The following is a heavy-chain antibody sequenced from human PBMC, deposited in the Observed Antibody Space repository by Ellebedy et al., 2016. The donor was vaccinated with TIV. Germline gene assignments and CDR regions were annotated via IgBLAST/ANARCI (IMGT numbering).Heavy chain of an antibody. J-gene: IGHJ4*02. Sequence: AASVKVSCKASGYTFTSYAMHWVRQAPGQRLEWMGWINAGNGNTKYSQKFQGRVTITRDTSASTAYMELSSLRSEDTAVYYCAILPEEMATMATQNQGFDYWGQGTLVTVSS. CDR3: AILPEEMATMATQNQGFDY. V-gene: IGHV1-3*01. CDR1: GYTFTSYA. CDR2: INAGNGNT. D-gene: IGHD5-24*01.